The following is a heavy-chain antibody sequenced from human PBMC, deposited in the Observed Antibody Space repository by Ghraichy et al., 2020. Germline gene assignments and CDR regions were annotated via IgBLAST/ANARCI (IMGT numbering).Heavy chain of an antibody. CDR3: ARRASYTYSWTYYFDY. J-gene: IGHJ4*02. Sequence: GESLNISCKGSEYTFTTYWIGWVRQMPGKGLEWMGNIYPGDSETRYSPSFQGQVTISVDKSISTAYLQWSSLKASDTAMYYCARRASYTYSWTYYFDYWGQGTLVTVSS. D-gene: IGHD1-1*01. CDR1: EYTFTTYW. V-gene: IGHV5-51*01. CDR2: IYPGDSET.